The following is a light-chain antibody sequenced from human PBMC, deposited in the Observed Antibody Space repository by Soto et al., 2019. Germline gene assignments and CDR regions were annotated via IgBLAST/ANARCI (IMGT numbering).Light chain of an antibody. CDR1: PSVSGSD. J-gene: IGKJ1*01. CDR3: QQYGG. CDR2: GAS. Sequence: EIGLTQSPGTLSLSPGERATLSCRASPSVSGSDLAWYQQKPGQAPRLVIYGASSRATGIPDRFSGSGSGTDFTLTISRLEPEDFAVYYCQQYGGFGQGSKVDI. V-gene: IGKV3-20*01.